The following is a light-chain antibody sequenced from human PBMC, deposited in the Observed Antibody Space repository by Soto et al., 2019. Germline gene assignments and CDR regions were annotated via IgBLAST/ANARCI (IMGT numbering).Light chain of an antibody. V-gene: IGLV1-51*01. J-gene: IGLJ1*01. CDR1: SSNIGNNF. CDR3: GTWDTSLNAYV. CDR2: DNN. Sequence: QSVLTQPPSVSAAPGQKVTISCSGSSSNIGNNFASWYQQLPKTAPKLLIFDNNKRPSGIPDRFSGSKSGTSATLGITGLQTGDEADYYCGTWDTSLNAYVFGSGTKVTV.